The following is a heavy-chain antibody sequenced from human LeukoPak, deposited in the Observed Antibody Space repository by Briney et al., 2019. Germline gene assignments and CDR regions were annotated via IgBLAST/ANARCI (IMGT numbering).Heavy chain of an antibody. CDR3: ARDFVAAAGTEGFDY. V-gene: IGHV3-21*01. CDR2: ISSSSSYI. Sequence: GGSLRLSCASCGFTFSIYSMNWVRQAPGKGLEWVSSISSSSSYIYYADSVKGRFTISRDNAKNSLYLHMNSLRAEDTAVYYCARDFVAAAGTEGFDYWGQGTLVTVSS. J-gene: IGHJ4*02. CDR1: GFTFSIYS. D-gene: IGHD6-13*01.